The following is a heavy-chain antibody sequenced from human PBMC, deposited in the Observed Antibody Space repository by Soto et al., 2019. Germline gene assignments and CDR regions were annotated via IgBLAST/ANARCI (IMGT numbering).Heavy chain of an antibody. CDR1: GGTFSSYA. CDR3: ARRPLVGATGEGVFDY. CDR2: IIPIFGTA. Sequence: QVKLVQSGAEVKKPGSSVKVSCKASGGTFSSYAISWVRQAPGQGLEWMAGIIPIFGTANYAQKFQGRVTITADESTSTAYMALSSLRSEDTAVYYCARRPLVGATGEGVFDYWGQGTLVTVSS. V-gene: IGHV1-69*01. D-gene: IGHD1-26*01. J-gene: IGHJ4*02.